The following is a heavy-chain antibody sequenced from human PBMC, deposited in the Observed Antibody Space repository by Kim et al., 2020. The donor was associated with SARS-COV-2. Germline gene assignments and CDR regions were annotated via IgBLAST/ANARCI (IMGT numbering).Heavy chain of an antibody. CDR1: GFTFSDYY. V-gene: IGHV3-11*04. CDR3: ARYMVRGVIYLVGTWDYYYYGMDV. D-gene: IGHD3-10*01. CDR2: ISSSGSTI. Sequence: GGSLRLSCAASGFTFSDYYMSWIRQAPGKGLEWVSYISSSGSTIYYADSVKGRFTISRDNAKNSLYLQMNSLRAEDTAVYYCARYMVRGVIYLVGTWDYYYYGMDVWGQGTTVTVSS. J-gene: IGHJ6*02.